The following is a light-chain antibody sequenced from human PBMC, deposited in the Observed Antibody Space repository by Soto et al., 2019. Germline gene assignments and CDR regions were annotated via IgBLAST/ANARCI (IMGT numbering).Light chain of an antibody. CDR3: QHYRTSLA. CDR2: SAY. J-gene: IGKJ4*01. Sequence: EIVLTQSPGTLSLSPGERATLSCRASQTISSNSLAWYQQKPGQAPRLLIYSAYSKTGGVPDRFSGSGSGTDFTLTITRLEPEDFAVYYCQHYRTSLAFGGGTNVEIK. CDR1: QTISSNS. V-gene: IGKV3-20*01.